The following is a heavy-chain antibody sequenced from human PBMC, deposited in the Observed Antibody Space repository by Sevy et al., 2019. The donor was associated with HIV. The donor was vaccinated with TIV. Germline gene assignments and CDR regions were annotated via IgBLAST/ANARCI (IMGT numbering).Heavy chain of an antibody. J-gene: IGHJ4*02. CDR2: INTNSGDTGT. D-gene: IGHD1-1*01. Sequence: ASVKVSCKTSGYTFTGNYIHWVRQAPGQGLEWMGWINTNSGDTGTKYAQKFQGRVTMTSDRSINTVYMDLTRLSPDDTAVYYCAREGYDLWNGYSAPYFDYWGQRTLVTVSS. CDR3: AREGYDLWNGYSAPYFDY. CDR1: GYTFTGNY. V-gene: IGHV1-2*02.